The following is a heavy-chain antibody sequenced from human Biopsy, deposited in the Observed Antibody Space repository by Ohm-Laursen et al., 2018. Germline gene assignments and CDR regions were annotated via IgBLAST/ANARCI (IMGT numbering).Heavy chain of an antibody. CDR2: IIPIFGTA. CDR1: GDAFLGYY. CDR3: ARDALGGGSYRFFY. D-gene: IGHD1-26*01. Sequence: GASVKVPCKASGDAFLGYYLHWVRQAPGQGLEWMGGIIPIFGTANYAQKFQGRVTITADESTSTAYMELSSLRSDDTAVYYCARDALGGGSYRFFYWGQGSLVTVSS. J-gene: IGHJ4*02. V-gene: IGHV1-69*13.